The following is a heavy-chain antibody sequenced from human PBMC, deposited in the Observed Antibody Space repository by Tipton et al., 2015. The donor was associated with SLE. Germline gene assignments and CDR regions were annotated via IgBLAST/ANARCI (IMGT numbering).Heavy chain of an antibody. Sequence: SLRLSCAASGFTFSNYWMHWVRQAPGKGLVWVSRINGDGSDTTYADSVKGRFTISRDNAKNTLYMQMNSLRAEDTAVYYCAKEKDYLEHQMDVWGKGTTVTVSS. CDR1: GFTFSNYW. V-gene: IGHV3-74*01. CDR2: INGDGSDT. CDR3: AKEKDYLEHQMDV. D-gene: IGHD4-11*01. J-gene: IGHJ6*04.